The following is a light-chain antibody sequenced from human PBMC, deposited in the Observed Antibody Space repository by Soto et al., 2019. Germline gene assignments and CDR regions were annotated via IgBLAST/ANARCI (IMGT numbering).Light chain of an antibody. CDR1: QSANND. V-gene: IGKV3-11*01. CDR3: QQRSNWPPT. Sequence: DIVLTQSPATLSLSPGERATLXCRASQSANNDFVWYQQKPGEAPRLLMYDTSDRATGIPARFSGSGSGTDFTLTISSLEPEDFAVYYCQQRSNWPPTFGGGTKVDIK. CDR2: DTS. J-gene: IGKJ4*01.